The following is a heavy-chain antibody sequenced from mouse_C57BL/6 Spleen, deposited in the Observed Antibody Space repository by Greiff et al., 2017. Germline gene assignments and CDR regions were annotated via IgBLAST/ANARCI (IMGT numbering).Heavy chain of an antibody. Sequence: EVQLQQSGAELVRPGASVKLSCTASGFNIKDDYMHWVKQRPEQGLEWIGWIDPENGDTEYASKFQGKATITADTSSNTAYLQLSSLTSEDTAVYYCTTPRVTNYFDYWGQGTTLTVSS. CDR3: TTPRVTNYFDY. CDR2: IDPENGDT. V-gene: IGHV14-4*01. D-gene: IGHD2-5*01. CDR1: GFNIKDDY. J-gene: IGHJ2*01.